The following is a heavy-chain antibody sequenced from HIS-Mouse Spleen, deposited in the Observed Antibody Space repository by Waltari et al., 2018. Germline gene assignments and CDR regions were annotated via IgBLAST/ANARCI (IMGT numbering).Heavy chain of an antibody. J-gene: IGHJ2*01. Sequence: QLQLQESGPGLVKPSETLSLTCTVSGGSISSSSYYWGWIRQPPGKGLEWIGSSYYSGSTHTNPSLKSRVTISVDTSKNQFSLKLSSVTAADTAVYYCAREIPYSSSWYDWYFDLWGRGTLVTVSS. CDR1: GGSISSSSYY. CDR2: SYYSGST. D-gene: IGHD6-13*01. V-gene: IGHV4-39*07. CDR3: AREIPYSSSWYDWYFDL.